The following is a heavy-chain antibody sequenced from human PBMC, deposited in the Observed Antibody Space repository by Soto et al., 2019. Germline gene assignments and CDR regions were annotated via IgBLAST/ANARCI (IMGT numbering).Heavy chain of an antibody. CDR2: MYYSGST. V-gene: IGHV4-59*08. CDR1: GGSFRGYY. J-gene: IGHJ6*02. CDR3: ARLGGYCSSSSCYGYYGMDV. Sequence: SETLSLTCAVYGGSFRGYYWSWIRQPPGRGLEWIGYMYYSGSTYYNPSLKSRVTISVDTSKNQFSLKVTSVTVADTAVYYCARLGGYCSSSSCYGYYGMDVWGQGTTVTVSS. D-gene: IGHD2-2*01.